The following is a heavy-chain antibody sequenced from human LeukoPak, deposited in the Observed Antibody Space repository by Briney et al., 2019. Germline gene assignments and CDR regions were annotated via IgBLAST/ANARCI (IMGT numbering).Heavy chain of an antibody. D-gene: IGHD6-13*01. CDR2: IYHSGTT. CDR3: ARHIAVPGLRGFDY. CDR1: TPSLTTNW. Sequence: PSETLSLTCALSTPSLTTNWCSWVRHPPGRVRGWIGEIYHSGTTNSNPSLKSRVTISIDKSKNQFSLKLGSVTAADTAVYYCARHIAVPGLRGFDYWGQGTLVTVSS. V-gene: IGHV4-4*02. J-gene: IGHJ4*02.